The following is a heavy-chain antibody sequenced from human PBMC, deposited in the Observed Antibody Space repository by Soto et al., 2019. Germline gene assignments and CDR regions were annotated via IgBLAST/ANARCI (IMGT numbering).Heavy chain of an antibody. D-gene: IGHD2-2*01. CDR2: IIPRSATS. CDR3: AREGLVLVPTTVNSDYYYYAMDV. CDR1: GDTFSTYT. J-gene: IGHJ6*02. Sequence: QVQLVQSGAEVKKPGSSVKVSCKASGDTFSTYTITWMRQAPGQGLEWMGGIIPRSATSNYAQKFQGRVXLTADESTNTAXXXLXXLRSEDTAVYYCAREGLVLVPTTVNSDYYYYAMDVWGQGTTVTVSS. V-gene: IGHV1-69*12.